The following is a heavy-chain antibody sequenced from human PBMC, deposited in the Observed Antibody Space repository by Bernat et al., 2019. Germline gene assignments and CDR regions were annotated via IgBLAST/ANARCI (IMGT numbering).Heavy chain of an antibody. D-gene: IGHD2-15*01. V-gene: IGHV3-21*01. CDR3: AREGWEPVVAATVAFDI. Sequence: EVQLVESGGGLVKPGGSLRLSCAASGFTFSSYSMNWVRQAPGKGLEWVSSISSSSSYIYYADSVKGRFTISRDNAKNSLYLQMNSLRAEDTAVYYCAREGWEPVVAATVAFDIWGQGTMVTVSS. J-gene: IGHJ3*02. CDR2: ISSSSSYI. CDR1: GFTFSSYS.